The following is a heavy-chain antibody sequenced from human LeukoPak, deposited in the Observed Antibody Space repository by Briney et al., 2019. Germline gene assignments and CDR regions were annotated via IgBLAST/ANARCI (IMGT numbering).Heavy chain of an antibody. Sequence: ASVKVSCKASGYTFTSYDINWVRQATGQGLEWMGRMNPNSGNTGYAQKFQGRVTMTRNTSISTAYMELSSLRSEDTAVYYCARVKRWGPLRSPFDPWGQGTLVTVSS. V-gene: IGHV1-8*01. CDR1: GYTFTSYD. J-gene: IGHJ5*02. CDR3: ARVKRWGPLRSPFDP. CDR2: MNPNSGNT. D-gene: IGHD3-16*01.